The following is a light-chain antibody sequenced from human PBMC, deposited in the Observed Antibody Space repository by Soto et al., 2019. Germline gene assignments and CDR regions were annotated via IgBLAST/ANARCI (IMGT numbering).Light chain of an antibody. V-gene: IGKV3-20*01. J-gene: IGKJ1*01. CDR3: QQYGSSPLT. Sequence: EIVLTQSPGTLSLSPGERATLSCRASQSVSSSYLAWYQQKPGQAPRLLIYGASSRATGIPDRFSGSESGTDFTRTISRLEPEDFAVDYCQQYGSSPLTFGQGTKVEIK. CDR1: QSVSSSY. CDR2: GAS.